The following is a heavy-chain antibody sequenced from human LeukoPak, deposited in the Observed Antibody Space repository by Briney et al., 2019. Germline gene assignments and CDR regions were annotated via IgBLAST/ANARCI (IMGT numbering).Heavy chain of an antibody. CDR1: GFTFSDYY. CDR2: ISSSGSTI. CDR3: ARAVRGSYSGYYYYYMDV. D-gene: IGHD1-26*01. V-gene: IGHV3-11*04. Sequence: GGSLRLSCAASGFTFSDYYMSWIRQAPGKGLEWVSYISSSGSTIYYADSVKGRFTISRANAKNSLYLQMNSLRAEDTAVYYCARAVRGSYSGYYYYYMDVWGKGTTVTVSS. J-gene: IGHJ6*03.